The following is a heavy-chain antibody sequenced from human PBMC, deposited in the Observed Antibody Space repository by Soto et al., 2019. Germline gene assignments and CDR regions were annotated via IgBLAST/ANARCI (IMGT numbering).Heavy chain of an antibody. V-gene: IGHV3-23*01. CDR2: ISGSGGST. CDR1: GFTFSSYA. CDR3: AKDRLLRYFDWLPNNWFDP. J-gene: IGHJ5*02. D-gene: IGHD3-9*01. Sequence: GGSLRLSCAASGFTFSSYAMSWVRQAPGKGLEWVSAISGSGGSTYYADSVKGRFTISRDNSKNTLYLQMNSLRAEDTAVYYCAKDRLLRYFDWLPNNWFDPWGQGTLVTV.